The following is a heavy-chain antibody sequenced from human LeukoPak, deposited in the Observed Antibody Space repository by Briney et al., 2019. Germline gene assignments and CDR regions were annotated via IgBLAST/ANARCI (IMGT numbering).Heavy chain of an antibody. CDR3: ARGAFTGLDAFDI. D-gene: IGHD3-3*02. CDR1: GYTFTSYD. Sequence: GASVKVSCKASGYTFTSYDINWVRQATGQGLEWMGWMNPNSGNTGYAQKFQGRVTMTRNTSISTAYMGLSSLRSEDTAVYYRARGAFTGLDAFDIWGQGTMVTVSS. J-gene: IGHJ3*02. CDR2: MNPNSGNT. V-gene: IGHV1-8*01.